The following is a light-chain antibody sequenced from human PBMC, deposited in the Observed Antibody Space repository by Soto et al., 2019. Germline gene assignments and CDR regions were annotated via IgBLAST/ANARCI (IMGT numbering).Light chain of an antibody. V-gene: IGLV4-60*02. Sequence: QPVLTQSSSASASLGSSVKLTCTLSSGHSTYIIPWHQQQPGKAPRYLMKVEGSGSYNKGSGVPDRFSGSSSGADRYLTISNLQFEDEADYYCETWDSRPWVFGGGTKLTVL. CDR1: SGHSTYI. J-gene: IGLJ3*02. CDR2: VEGSGSY. CDR3: ETWDSRPWV.